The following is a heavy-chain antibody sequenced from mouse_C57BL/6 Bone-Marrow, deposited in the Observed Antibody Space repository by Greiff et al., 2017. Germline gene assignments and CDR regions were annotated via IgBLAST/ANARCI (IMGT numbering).Heavy chain of an antibody. CDR3: ARVYYDYEFYAMDY. J-gene: IGHJ4*01. CDR1: GFTFSSYA. D-gene: IGHD2-4*01. CDR2: ISDGGSYT. Sequence: EVKLVESGGGLVKPGGSLKLSCAASGFTFSSYAMSWVRQTPEKRLEWVATISDGGSYTYYPDNVKGRFTISRDNAKNNLYLQMIHLKSEDTAMYYCARVYYDYEFYAMDYWGQGTSVTVSS. V-gene: IGHV5-4*03.